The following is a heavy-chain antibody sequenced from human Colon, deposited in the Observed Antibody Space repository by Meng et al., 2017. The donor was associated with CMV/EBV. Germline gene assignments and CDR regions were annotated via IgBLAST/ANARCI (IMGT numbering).Heavy chain of an antibody. CDR2: INPNSGGT. V-gene: IGHV1-2*02. D-gene: IGHD1-1*01. CDR3: ARARFDWNDGWFDP. Sequence: ASVKVSCKASGYTFSDYYMHWVRQAPGQGREWMGWINPNSGGTNYAQKFQGRVTMTRDTSISTVYMELISLRSDDTAVYFCARARFDWNDGWFDPWGQGTLVTVSS. J-gene: IGHJ5*02. CDR1: GYTFSDYY.